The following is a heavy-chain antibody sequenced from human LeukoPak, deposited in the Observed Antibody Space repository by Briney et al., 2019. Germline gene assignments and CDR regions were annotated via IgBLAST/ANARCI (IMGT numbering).Heavy chain of an antibody. Sequence: SETLSLTCTVSGYSISTSSYWGWIRQSPGKGLEWIGSIYYSGSTYYNPSLKSRVNISVDTSKNQFSLKLSSVTAADTAVYYCASLPSYGGRPGYYYYYYMDVWGKGTTVTISS. CDR2: IYYSGST. CDR1: GYSISTSSY. D-gene: IGHD4-23*01. J-gene: IGHJ6*03. V-gene: IGHV4-38-2*02. CDR3: ASLPSYGGRPGYYYYYYMDV.